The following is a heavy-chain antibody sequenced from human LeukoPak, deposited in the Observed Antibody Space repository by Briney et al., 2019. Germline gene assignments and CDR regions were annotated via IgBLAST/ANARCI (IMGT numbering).Heavy chain of an antibody. J-gene: IGHJ5*02. CDR1: GYTFTGYY. Sequence: GASVKASCKASGYTFTGYYMHWVRQAPGQGLEWMGWINPNSGGTNYAQKFQGRVTMTRDTSISTAYMELSRLRSDDTAVYYCARDTYYYDSSGYSRYNWFDPWGQGTLVTVSS. D-gene: IGHD3-22*01. CDR2: INPNSGGT. V-gene: IGHV1-2*02. CDR3: ARDTYYYDSSGYSRYNWFDP.